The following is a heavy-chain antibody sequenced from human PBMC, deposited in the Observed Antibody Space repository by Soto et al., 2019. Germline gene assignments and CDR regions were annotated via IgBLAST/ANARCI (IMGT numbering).Heavy chain of an antibody. CDR2: MNPRSGDT. J-gene: IGHJ5*02. Sequence: ASVKVSCKTSGYTFIGYYMHWVRQAPGQGLEWMGWMNPRSGDTNYAQKFQGRVTMTRDASFTTAYMELRRLRSDDTAVYFCGRDDVGATPLGWFDPWGQGTLVTVSS. V-gene: IGHV1-2*02. CDR3: GRDDVGATPLGWFDP. CDR1: GYTFIGYY. D-gene: IGHD1-26*01.